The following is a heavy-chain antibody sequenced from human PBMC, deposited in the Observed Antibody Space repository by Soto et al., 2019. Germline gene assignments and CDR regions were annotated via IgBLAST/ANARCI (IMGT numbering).Heavy chain of an antibody. D-gene: IGHD6-19*01. CDR1: GGSVSSGRYY. V-gene: IGHV4-61*01. CDR2: IYYRGRT. CDR3: ARSGAGSGWL. J-gene: IGHJ4*02. Sequence: QVQLQESGPGLVKPSETLSLTCTVSGGSVSSGRYYWSWSRQPPGKGLEWIGYIYYRGRTSYNSSLKSRVTISVDTSKNQFSLKLSSVTAADTAIYYCARSGAGSGWLGGQGTLVTVSS.